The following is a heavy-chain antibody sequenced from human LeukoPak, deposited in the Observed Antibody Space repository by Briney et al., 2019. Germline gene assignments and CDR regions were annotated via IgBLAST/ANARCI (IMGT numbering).Heavy chain of an antibody. D-gene: IGHD2-21*01. CDR2: INHSGST. Sequence: SETLSLTCVVYDDSFSGYHWNWIRQPPGKGLEWIGEINHSGSTNYNPSLKSRVTISVDTSKNHFSLKLSSVTAADTAMYFCARGLHYSGAGRTFDSWGQGTLVTVSS. CDR1: DDSFSGYH. CDR3: ARGLHYSGAGRTFDS. J-gene: IGHJ4*02. V-gene: IGHV4-34*01.